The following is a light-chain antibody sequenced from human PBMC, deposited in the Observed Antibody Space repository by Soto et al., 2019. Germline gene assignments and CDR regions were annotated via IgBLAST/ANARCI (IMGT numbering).Light chain of an antibody. CDR2: GAS. CDR3: QQYKNGWT. V-gene: IGKV3-15*01. Sequence: EIVMTQSPATLSVSPWERATLSCRASQSVSSNLAWYQQKPGQAPRLLIYGASTRATGIPAKFSGGGSGTEFTLTISSLQSEDFAIYYCQQYKNGWTFGQGTKVDIK. CDR1: QSVSSN. J-gene: IGKJ1*01.